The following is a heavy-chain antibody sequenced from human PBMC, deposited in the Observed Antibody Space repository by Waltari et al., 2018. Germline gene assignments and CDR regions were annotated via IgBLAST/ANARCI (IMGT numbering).Heavy chain of an antibody. CDR1: GFVFGRFE. D-gene: IGHD3-10*01. J-gene: IGHJ5*02. Sequence: EVQLVESGGAMVQPGGSLRVSCAASGFVFGRFERNWVRQAPGKAPEWLSYISSAARTIYYADSVKGRFFISRDNAKSTLYLQMNTLRVEDTAVYYCARDQGPAGYNWFDAWGQGTLVTVSS. CDR2: ISSAARTI. CDR3: ARDQGPAGYNWFDA. V-gene: IGHV3-48*03.